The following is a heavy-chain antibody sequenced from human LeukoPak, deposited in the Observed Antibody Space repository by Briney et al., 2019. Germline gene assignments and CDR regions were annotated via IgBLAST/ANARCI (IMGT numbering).Heavy chain of an antibody. D-gene: IGHD3-16*01. CDR3: ARGAFMHALDI. J-gene: IGHJ3*02. CDR1: GFTLSAYW. V-gene: IGHV3-74*01. Sequence: GGSLRLSCAASGFTLSAYWMYWVRQTPGKGPVWDAFINNDGSDTNYADSVKGRFTISRDNAENTLYLQMNSLRVEDTAVYYCARGAFMHALDIWGQGIKVTVSS. CDR2: INNDGSDT.